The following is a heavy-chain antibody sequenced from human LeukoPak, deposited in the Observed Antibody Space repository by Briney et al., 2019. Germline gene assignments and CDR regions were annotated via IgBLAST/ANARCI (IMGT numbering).Heavy chain of an antibody. J-gene: IGHJ4*02. V-gene: IGHV3-48*03. CDR2: ISTSGSSE. CDR3: ARRGFYDTSGNLFDW. CDR1: GFRFSSYE. Sequence: PGGSLRLSCAASGFRFSSYEMNWVRKAPGTGLERVSYISTSGSSEYYADSVKGRFTISRDNAKNTLFLQMNSLRAEDTAVYYCARRGFYDTSGNLFDWWGQGILVTVSS. D-gene: IGHD3-22*01.